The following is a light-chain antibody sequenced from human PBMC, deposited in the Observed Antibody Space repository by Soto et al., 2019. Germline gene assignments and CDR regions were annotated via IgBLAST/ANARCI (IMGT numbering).Light chain of an antibody. Sequence: QSALTQPASVSGSPGQSITISCTGTSSDVGGYNYVSWYQQHPGKAPKFLIYEVSNRPSGVSNRFSGSKSGNTASLTISGLQAEDEADYYCSSYTSTNTWVCGGGTKLTVL. CDR2: EVS. CDR1: SSDVGGYNY. V-gene: IGLV2-14*01. CDR3: SSYTSTNTWV. J-gene: IGLJ3*02.